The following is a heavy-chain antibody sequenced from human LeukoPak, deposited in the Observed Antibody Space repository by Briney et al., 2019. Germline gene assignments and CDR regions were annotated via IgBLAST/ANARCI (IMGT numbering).Heavy chain of an antibody. CDR1: GFTFSSYS. J-gene: IGHJ3*02. D-gene: IGHD3-22*01. Sequence: GGSLRLSCAASGFTFSSYSMNWVRQAPGKGLEWVSSISSSSSYIYYADSVKGRFTISRDNAKNSLYLQMNILRAEDTAVYYCARDEVVVTGAFDIWGQGTMVTVSS. CDR2: ISSSSSYI. CDR3: ARDEVVVTGAFDI. V-gene: IGHV3-21*01.